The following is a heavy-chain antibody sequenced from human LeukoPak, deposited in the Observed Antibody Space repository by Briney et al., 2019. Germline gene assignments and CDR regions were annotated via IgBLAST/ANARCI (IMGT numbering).Heavy chain of an antibody. CDR1: VFTFSAYS. CDR2: IGSSSSPI. V-gene: IGHV3-48*01. J-gene: IGHJ4*02. Sequence: GGSLRLSCAASVFTFSAYSMNWVRQAPEKGLEWVSYIGSSSSPIYYADSVKGRFTISRDNAKNSLYLQMDSLRAEDTAVYYCGRDQPYSFDYWGQGTLVTVSS. CDR3: GRDQPYSFDY. D-gene: IGHD4-11*01.